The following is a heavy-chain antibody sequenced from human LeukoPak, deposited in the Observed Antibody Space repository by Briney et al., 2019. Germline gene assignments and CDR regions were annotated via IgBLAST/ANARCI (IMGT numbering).Heavy chain of an antibody. D-gene: IGHD5-18*01. CDR1: GGSFSGYY. V-gene: IGHV4-34*01. CDR2: INHSGST. J-gene: IGHJ4*02. CDR3: ARSLGYGLAMNY. Sequence: SETLSLTFAVYGGSFSGYYWSWIPQPPGKGLEWIWEINHSGSTNYNPCPKIRVTISVDTSKLQFSLKLSSVTAAGTAVYYCARSLGYGLAMNYWGQGTLVTVSS.